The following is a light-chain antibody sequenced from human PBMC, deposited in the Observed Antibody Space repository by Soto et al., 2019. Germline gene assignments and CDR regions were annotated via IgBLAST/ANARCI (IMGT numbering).Light chain of an antibody. CDR1: QTINNRY. J-gene: IGKJ3*01. V-gene: IGKV3-20*01. CDR3: HHYDNAPPFP. CDR2: AAS. Sequence: EVWLTRSPGTLSLSPGKRAILSCRASQTINNRYLACYQQTPGRAPRLLIHAASSRAAGIPDRFSSSGSGTDFTLTINRLEPEDFAVYYCHHYDNAPPFPFGPGTKVDIK.